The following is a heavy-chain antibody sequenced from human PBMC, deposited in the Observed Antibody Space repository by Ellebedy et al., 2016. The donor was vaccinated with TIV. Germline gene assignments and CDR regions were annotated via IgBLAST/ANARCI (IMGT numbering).Heavy chain of an antibody. CDR1: GGSFSGNY. CDR2: INDRGST. V-gene: IGHV4-34*01. D-gene: IGHD3-3*01. Sequence: MPSETLSLTCAVYGGSFSGNYWSWIRQPPGKGLEWIGEINDRGSTNSNPSLKSRVTISVDTSKNQFSLKLTSVSAADTAVYYCARGALAILGVVTGYYGLDVWGQGTTVTVSS. CDR3: ARGALAILGVVTGYYGLDV. J-gene: IGHJ6*02.